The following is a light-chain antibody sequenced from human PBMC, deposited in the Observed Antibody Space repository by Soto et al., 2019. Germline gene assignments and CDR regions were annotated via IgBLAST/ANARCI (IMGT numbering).Light chain of an antibody. CDR3: SSYASSTTPYV. CDR2: EGS. J-gene: IGLJ1*01. Sequence: QSALTQPASVSGSPGQSITISCTGTSSDVGSYNLVSWYQQHPGKAPKLMIYEGSKRPSGVSNRFSGSKSGNTASLTISGLQAEDEADYYCSSYASSTTPYVFGTGTQLTVL. V-gene: IGLV2-14*02. CDR1: SSDVGSYNL.